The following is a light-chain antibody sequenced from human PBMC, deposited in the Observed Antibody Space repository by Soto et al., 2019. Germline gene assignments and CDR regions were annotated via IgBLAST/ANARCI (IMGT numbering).Light chain of an antibody. Sequence: DIQMTQSPSSLSASVGDRVTITCRANQGISNFLAWYQQKPGQVPKLLMYAASTLHSGVPSRFSGSRSGTDFTLTISSLQPEDVATYYCQKYNSAPQTFGQGTKVAIK. CDR3: QKYNSAPQT. V-gene: IGKV1-27*01. CDR2: AAS. J-gene: IGKJ1*01. CDR1: QGISNF.